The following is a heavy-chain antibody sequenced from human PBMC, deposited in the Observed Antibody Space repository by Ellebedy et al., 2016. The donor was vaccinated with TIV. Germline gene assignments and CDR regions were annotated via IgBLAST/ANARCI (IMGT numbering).Heavy chain of an antibody. CDR3: ARVLLRGAFDI. CDR1: GYSFTNYW. D-gene: IGHD3-10*01. V-gene: IGHV5-51*01. J-gene: IGHJ3*02. Sequence: GESLKISCKGSGYSFTNYWIGWVRQMPGKGLEWMGIIYPGDSDTRYSPSFQGQVTISADKSISTAYLQWSSLKASDTGIYYCARVLLRGAFDIWGQGTMVTVSS. CDR2: IYPGDSDT.